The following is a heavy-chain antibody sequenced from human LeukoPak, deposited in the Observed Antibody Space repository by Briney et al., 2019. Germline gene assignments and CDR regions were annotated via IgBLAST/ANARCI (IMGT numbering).Heavy chain of an antibody. V-gene: IGHV1-69*04. Sequence: SVKVSCKASGGTFSSYAISWVRQAPGQGLEWMGRIIPILGIANYAQKFQGRVTITADKSTSTAYMELSSLRSEDTAVYYCARGRSYDYVWGSYRLDYWGQGTLVTVSS. D-gene: IGHD3-16*02. CDR1: GGTFSSYA. CDR3: ARGRSYDYVWGSYRLDY. CDR2: IIPILGIA. J-gene: IGHJ4*02.